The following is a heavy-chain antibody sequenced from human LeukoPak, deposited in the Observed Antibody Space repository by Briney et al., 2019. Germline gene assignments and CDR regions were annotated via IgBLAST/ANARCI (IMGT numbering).Heavy chain of an antibody. CDR3: AKDPRGYYYGMDV. Sequence: GGSLSLSCAASGFTFSNYAMSWVRQAPGKGLEWVSAISGSGVSTYYADSVKGRFTISRDNSKNTLYLQMNGLRAEETAVYYCAKDPRGYYYGMDVWGKGTTVTVSS. CDR1: GFTFSNYA. V-gene: IGHV3-23*01. D-gene: IGHD3-10*01. J-gene: IGHJ6*04. CDR2: ISGSGVST.